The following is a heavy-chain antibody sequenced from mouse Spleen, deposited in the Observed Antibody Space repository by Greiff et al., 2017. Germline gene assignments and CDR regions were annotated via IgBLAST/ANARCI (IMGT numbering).Heavy chain of an antibody. CDR3: ARGWLLRGLYFDV. Sequence: QVQLQQSGAELVRPGASVTLSCEASGYTFTDYEMHWVKQTPVHGLEWIGAIDPETGGTAYNQKFKSKATLTVDKSSSTAYMQLSSLTSEDSAVYYCARGWLLRGLYFDVWGAGTTVTVSS. J-gene: IGHJ1*01. CDR2: IDPETGGT. CDR1: GYTFTDYE. D-gene: IGHD2-3*01. V-gene: IGHV1-15*01.